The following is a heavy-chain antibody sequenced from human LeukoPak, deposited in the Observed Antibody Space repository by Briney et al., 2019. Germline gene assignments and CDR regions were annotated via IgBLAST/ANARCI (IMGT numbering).Heavy chain of an antibody. Sequence: GGSLRLSCAASGFSFSNFGMGWVRQAPGKGPECVSPINGRGGSTSYADFVKGRFTISRDNSKNTLYLQMNGLRAEDTAVYYCARDPLSPSSGWLSFDYWGQGTLVTVSS. CDR1: GFSFSNFG. J-gene: IGHJ4*02. D-gene: IGHD6-19*01. CDR2: INGRGGST. V-gene: IGHV3-23*01. CDR3: ARDPLSPSSGWLSFDY.